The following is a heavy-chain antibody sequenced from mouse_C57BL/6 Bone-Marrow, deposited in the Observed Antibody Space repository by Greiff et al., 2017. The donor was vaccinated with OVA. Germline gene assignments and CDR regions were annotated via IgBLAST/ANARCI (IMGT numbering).Heavy chain of an antibody. Sequence: EVKLEESGGGLVQPGGSMKLSCVASGFTFSNYWMNWVRQSPEKGLEWVAQIRLKSDNYATHYAESVKGRFNISRDDSKSSVYLQMNNLRAEDTGIYYCTVKGYSNSWFAYWGQGTLVTVSA. CDR3: TVKGYSNSWFAY. D-gene: IGHD2-5*01. CDR1: GFTFSNYW. CDR2: IRLKSDNYAT. V-gene: IGHV6-3*01. J-gene: IGHJ3*01.